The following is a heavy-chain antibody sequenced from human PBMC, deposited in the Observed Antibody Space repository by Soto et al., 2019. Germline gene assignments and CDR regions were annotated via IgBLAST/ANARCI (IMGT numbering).Heavy chain of an antibody. V-gene: IGHV4-34*01. CDR1: GGSFSGYY. CDR3: ARNYHGSGSYYSYYYYGMDV. D-gene: IGHD3-10*01. CDR2: INHSGST. Sequence: PSETLSLTCAVYGGSFSGYYWSWIRQPPGKGLEWIGEINHSGSTNYNPSLKSRVTISVDTSKNQFSLKLSSVTAADTAVYYCARNYHGSGSYYSYYYYGMDVWGQGTTVTVS. J-gene: IGHJ6*02.